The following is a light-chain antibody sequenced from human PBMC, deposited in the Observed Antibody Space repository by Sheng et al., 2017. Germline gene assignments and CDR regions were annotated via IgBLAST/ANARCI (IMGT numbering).Light chain of an antibody. CDR3: QQYGSSPGT. CDR2: ATS. CDR1: QSVSSY. Sequence: EIVLTQSPATLSLSPGERATLSCRASQSVSSYLAWYQQKPGQAPRLLIYATSIRATGIPDRFSGSGSGTDFTLTISRLEPEDFAVYYCQQYGSSPGTFGQGTKVEIK. J-gene: IGKJ1*01. V-gene: IGKV3-20*01.